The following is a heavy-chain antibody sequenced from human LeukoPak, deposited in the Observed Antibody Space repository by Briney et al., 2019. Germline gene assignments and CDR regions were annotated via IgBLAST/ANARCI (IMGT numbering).Heavy chain of an antibody. CDR3: ARHGQDGFLEWLRSYYYYYMDV. CDR1: GGSISSSSYY. V-gene: IGHV4-39*01. Sequence: SETLSLTCTVSGGSISSSSYYWGWIRQPPGKGLEWIGSIYYSGSTYYNPSLKSRVTISVDTSKNQFSLKLSSVTAADTAVYYCARHGQDGFLEWLRSYYYYYMDVWGKGTTVTVSS. CDR2: IYYSGST. J-gene: IGHJ6*03. D-gene: IGHD3-3*01.